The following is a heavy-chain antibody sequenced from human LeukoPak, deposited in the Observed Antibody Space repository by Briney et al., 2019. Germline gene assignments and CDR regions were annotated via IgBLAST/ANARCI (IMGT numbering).Heavy chain of an antibody. CDR2: IYTSGST. J-gene: IGHJ4*02. D-gene: IGHD4-17*01. V-gene: IGHV4-4*07. CDR1: GFTFDDYG. CDR3: ARVGYDYDAYFDY. Sequence: TGGSLRLSCAASGFTFDDYGMSWIRQPAGKGLEWIGRIYTSGSTNYNPSLKSRVTISVDTSKNQFSLKLSSVTAADTAVYYCARVGYDYDAYFDYWGQGTLVTVSS.